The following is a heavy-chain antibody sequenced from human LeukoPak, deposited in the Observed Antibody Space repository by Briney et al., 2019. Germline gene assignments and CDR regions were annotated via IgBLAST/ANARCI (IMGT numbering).Heavy chain of an antibody. D-gene: IGHD3-10*01. J-gene: IGHJ4*02. CDR3: ARAGGFGEFFDY. V-gene: IGHV3-11*01. CDR2: ISSHGSTT. Sequence: GGSLRLSCAASGFTFSDYYMTWIRQAPGKGLEWVSYISSHGSTTYYADSVKGRFTISRDNAKNSLYLQMNSLRPEDTAVYYCARAGGFGEFFDYWGQGTLVTVSS. CDR1: GFTFSDYY.